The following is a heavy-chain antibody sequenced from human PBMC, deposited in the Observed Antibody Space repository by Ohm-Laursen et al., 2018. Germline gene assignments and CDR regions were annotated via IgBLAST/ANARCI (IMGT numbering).Heavy chain of an antibody. CDR3: AKGMITIFGVVGYFDY. Sequence: GSLRLSCSASGFTFSSYAMGWVRQAPGKGLEWVSTSSDSDGSTYYADSVKGRFTIFRDNSKNTLYLQMNSLRAEDTAVYYCAKGMITIFGVVGYFDYWGQGTLVTVSS. J-gene: IGHJ4*02. V-gene: IGHV3-23*01. D-gene: IGHD3-3*01. CDR2: SSDSDGST. CDR1: GFTFSSYA.